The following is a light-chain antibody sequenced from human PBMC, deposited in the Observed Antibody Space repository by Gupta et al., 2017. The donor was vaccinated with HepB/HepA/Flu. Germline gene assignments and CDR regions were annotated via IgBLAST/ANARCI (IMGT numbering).Light chain of an antibody. Sequence: SSELTQDPAVSVALGQTVRITCQGDSLRSYYASWYQQKPGQAPVLVIYGKNNRPSGIPDRFSGSSSGKTASLTITGAQAEDEADYYCNYQDSSSNPVVCGGGTKLTGL. CDR2: GKN. V-gene: IGLV3-19*01. CDR1: SLRSYY. J-gene: IGLJ2*01. CDR3: NYQDSSSNPVV.